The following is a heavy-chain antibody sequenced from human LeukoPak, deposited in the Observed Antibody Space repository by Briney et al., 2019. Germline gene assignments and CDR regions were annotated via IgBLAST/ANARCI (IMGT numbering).Heavy chain of an antibody. CDR3: ARLAATKLRYYYYGMDV. Sequence: SETLSLTCTVSGGSVSGYYWSWIRQPPGKGLEWIGYIYYSGSTTYSPSLNGRVTISVDTSKNQFSLKLSSVTAADTAVYYCARLAATKLRYYYYGMDVWGQGTTVTVSS. J-gene: IGHJ6*02. D-gene: IGHD4-23*01. V-gene: IGHV4-59*02. CDR1: GGSVSGYY. CDR2: IYYSGST.